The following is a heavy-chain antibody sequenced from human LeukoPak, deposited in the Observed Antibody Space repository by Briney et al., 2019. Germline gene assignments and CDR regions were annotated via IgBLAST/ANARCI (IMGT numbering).Heavy chain of an antibody. V-gene: IGHV3-30*02. J-gene: IGHJ6*03. Sequence: GGSLRLSCAASEFTFSSYNMNWVRQAPGKGLEWVAFIRYDGSNKYYADSVKGRFTISRDKSKNTLYLQMNSLRAEDTAVYYCAKDAGGSLYYYYMDVWGKGTTVTISS. D-gene: IGHD1-26*01. CDR3: AKDAGGSLYYYYMDV. CDR2: IRYDGSNK. CDR1: EFTFSSYN.